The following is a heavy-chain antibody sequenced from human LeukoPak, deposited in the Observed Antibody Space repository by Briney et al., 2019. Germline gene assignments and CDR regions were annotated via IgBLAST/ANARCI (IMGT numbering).Heavy chain of an antibody. J-gene: IGHJ4*02. CDR2: IIGSAVNT. CDR1: GLTVSSYG. V-gene: IGHV3-23*01. D-gene: IGHD3-10*01. CDR3: AKYTSGTSYRGLDQ. Sequence: PGESLRLSCGASGLTVSSYGMSWVRQAPGKGLEWVSTIIGSAVNTYNADSVKGRFTISRDDSKNTVYLQMNSLRAEDTAVYSCAKYTSGTSYRGLDQWGQGTLVTVSS.